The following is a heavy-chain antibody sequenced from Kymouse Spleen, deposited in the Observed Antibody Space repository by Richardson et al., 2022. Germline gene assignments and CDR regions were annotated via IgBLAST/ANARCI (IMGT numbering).Heavy chain of an antibody. Sequence: QVQLQESGPGLVKPSQTLSLTCTVSGGSISSGGYYWSWIRQHPGKGLEWIGYIYYSGSTYYNPSLKSRVTISVDTSKNQFSLKLSSVTAADTAVYYCARGYDFWSGYPYYYYYGMDVWGQGTTVTVSS. CDR3: ARGYDFWSGYPYYYYYGMDV. D-gene: IGHD3-3*01. CDR1: GGSISSGGYY. V-gene: IGHV4-31*03. CDR2: IYYSGST. J-gene: IGHJ6*02.